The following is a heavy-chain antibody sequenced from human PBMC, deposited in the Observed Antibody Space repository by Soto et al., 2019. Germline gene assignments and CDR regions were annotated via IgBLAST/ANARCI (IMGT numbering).Heavy chain of an antibody. CDR3: DVFRSSWFGDGRLDS. V-gene: IGHV5-51*01. CDR1: GYSFTSYW. D-gene: IGHD6-13*01. Sequence: GESLKISFKGSGYSFTSYWIGWVRQIPGKGLEWMGIIYPGDSDSRYNPSFQGHVTISADKSTSKAYLQWNSLEASDTAIYYCDVFRSSWFGDGRLDSWGPGTLVTVSS. J-gene: IGHJ4*02. CDR2: IYPGDSDS.